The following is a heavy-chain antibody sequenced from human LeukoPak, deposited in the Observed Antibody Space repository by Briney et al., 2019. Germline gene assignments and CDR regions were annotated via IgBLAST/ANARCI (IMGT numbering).Heavy chain of an antibody. CDR3: ARVGCSSTSCHRWFDP. CDR1: GYTFTGYH. D-gene: IGHD2-2*01. CDR2: INPNSGGT. Sequence: ASVKVSCKASGYTFTGYHMHWVRQAPGQGLEWMGWINPNSGGTNYAQKFQGRVTMTRDTSISTAYMELSRLRSDDTAVNYCARVGCSSTSCHRWFDPWGQGTLVTVSS. J-gene: IGHJ5*02. V-gene: IGHV1-2*02.